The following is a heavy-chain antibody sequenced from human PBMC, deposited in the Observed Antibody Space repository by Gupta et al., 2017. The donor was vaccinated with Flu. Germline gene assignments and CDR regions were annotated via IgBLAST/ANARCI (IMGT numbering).Heavy chain of an antibody. CDR1: GYTFTGSY. CDR3: ARDGAPITWIQLWSSYYYYGMDV. V-gene: IGHV1-2*02. D-gene: IGHD5-18*01. Sequence: QVQLVQSGAEVTKPGASVQVSCKASGYTFTGSYMPWVRQPPGQRFEWMGWINPNSGGTTYAQKCQGRVTMTRDTSISTAYMELSRLRSDDTAVYYCARDGAPITWIQLWSSYYYYGMDVWGQGTTVTVSS. CDR2: INPNSGGT. J-gene: IGHJ6*02.